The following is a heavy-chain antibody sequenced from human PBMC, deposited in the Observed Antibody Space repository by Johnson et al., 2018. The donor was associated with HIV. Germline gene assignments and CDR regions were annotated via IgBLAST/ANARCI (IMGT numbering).Heavy chain of an antibody. CDR3: ARVGIYYDSIEDAFAI. Sequence: QVQLVESGGGLVQPGGSLRLSCAASGFTFSDYYMNWIRQAPGKGLEWVSYISSSGSTIYYADSVKGRFTISRDNAKNSLYLQMNSLRAEDTAVYYCARVGIYYDSIEDAFAIWCQETMVTVSS. CDR2: ISSSGSTI. CDR1: GFTFSDYY. J-gene: IGHJ3*02. V-gene: IGHV3-11*04. D-gene: IGHD3-22*01.